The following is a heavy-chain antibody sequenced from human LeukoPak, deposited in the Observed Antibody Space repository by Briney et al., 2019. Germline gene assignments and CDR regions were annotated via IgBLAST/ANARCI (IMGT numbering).Heavy chain of an antibody. CDR3: ARDFRLGYYYGMDV. CDR2: ISAYNGNT. D-gene: IGHD3/OR15-3a*01. Sequence: ASVKVSSKASGYTFTSYGISWVRQAAGHWREWMGWISAYNGNTNYAQKLQGRVTMTTDTSTSTAYMELRSLRSDDTAVYYCARDFRLGYYYGMDVWGQGTTVTVSS. V-gene: IGHV1-18*01. CDR1: GYTFTSYG. J-gene: IGHJ6*02.